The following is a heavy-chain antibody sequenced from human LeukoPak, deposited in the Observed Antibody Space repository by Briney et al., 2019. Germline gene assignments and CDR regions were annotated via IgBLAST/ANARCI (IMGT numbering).Heavy chain of an antibody. CDR2: ISGNGDFT. CDR1: GFTFSSYA. D-gene: IGHD6-13*01. J-gene: IGHJ4*02. V-gene: IGHV3-23*01. Sequence: GGSLRLSCAASGFTFSSYAMSWVCQAPGKGLEWVSTISGNGDFTYYADSVKGRFTISRDNSKNTLYLQMNSLRADDTAVYYCAKRGIAAAASFDYWGQGTLVSVSS. CDR3: AKRGIAAAASFDY.